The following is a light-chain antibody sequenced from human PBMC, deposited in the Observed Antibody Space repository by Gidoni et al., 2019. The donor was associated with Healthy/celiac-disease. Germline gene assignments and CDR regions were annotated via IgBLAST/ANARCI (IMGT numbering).Light chain of an antibody. J-gene: IGLJ1*01. CDR3: SSYTSSSTPLWV. CDR1: SSDVGGYNY. Sequence: QSALTQPASASGSPGQSITISCTGTSSDVGGYNYVFWYQQHPGKAPKLMIYDVSNPPSGVSNRFSGSKSGNTASLTISGLQAEDEADYYCSSYTSSSTPLWVFGTGTKVTVL. V-gene: IGLV2-14*03. CDR2: DVS.